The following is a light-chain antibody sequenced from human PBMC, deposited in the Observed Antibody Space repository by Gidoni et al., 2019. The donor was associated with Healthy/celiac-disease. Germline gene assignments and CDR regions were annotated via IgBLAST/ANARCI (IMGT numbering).Light chain of an antibody. CDR2: KDS. Sequence: SYELTQPPAVQVSHGQPARVTFSGDALPQQYAYWYQQKPGQAPVLVIYKDSDRPSGIPYRFSCSSSGTTVTLTISGVQAEDEADYYCQSADSSGTYVVFGGGTKLTVL. CDR3: QSADSSGTYVV. J-gene: IGLJ2*01. CDR1: ALPQQY. V-gene: IGLV3-25*03.